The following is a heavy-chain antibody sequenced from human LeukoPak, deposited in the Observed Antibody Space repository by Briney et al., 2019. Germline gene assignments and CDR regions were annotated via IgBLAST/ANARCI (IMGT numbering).Heavy chain of an antibody. CDR1: GGSISSYY. J-gene: IGHJ4*02. D-gene: IGHD2-2*02. CDR2: IYTSGST. CDR3: ARDPSGTYIFDY. Sequence: SDTLSLTCTVSGGSISSYYWTWIRQSAGKGLEWIGRIYTSGSTNYSPSLKSRVTMSVDTSKNEFSLKLSSVTAADTAVYYCARDPSGTYIFDYWGQGTLVTVPS. V-gene: IGHV4-4*07.